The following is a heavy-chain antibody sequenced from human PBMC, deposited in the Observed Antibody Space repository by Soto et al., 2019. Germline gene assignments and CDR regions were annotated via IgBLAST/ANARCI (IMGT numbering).Heavy chain of an antibody. D-gene: IGHD6-6*01. V-gene: IGHV1-46*01. CDR2: INPSGGST. CDR1: GYTFTSYY. Sequence: QVQLVQSGAEVKKPGASVKVSCKASGYTFTSYYMHWVRQAPGQGLEWMGIINPSGGSTSYAQKLQGRVTMTRDTSTSTVYMELSSLRSEDTAVYYCARGNPARQGFHYYYYGMDVWGQGTTVTVSS. CDR3: ARGNPARQGFHYYYYGMDV. J-gene: IGHJ6*02.